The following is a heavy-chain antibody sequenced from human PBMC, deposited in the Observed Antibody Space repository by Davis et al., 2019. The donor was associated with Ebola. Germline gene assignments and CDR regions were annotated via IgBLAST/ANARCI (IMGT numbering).Heavy chain of an antibody. J-gene: IGHJ5*02. CDR3: AAWVLGYCTSSSCDTSYNGFEP. CDR1: GFTFPTSA. Sequence: SVKVSCKASGFTFPTSAVQWVRQARGQRLAWIGWIVIGSGHTTYAQKFQERVTITRDMSANTAYMELSRLRSEDTAVYYCAAWVLGYCTSSSCDTSYNGFEPWGQGTLVTVSS. D-gene: IGHD2-15*01. CDR2: IVIGSGHT. V-gene: IGHV1-58*01.